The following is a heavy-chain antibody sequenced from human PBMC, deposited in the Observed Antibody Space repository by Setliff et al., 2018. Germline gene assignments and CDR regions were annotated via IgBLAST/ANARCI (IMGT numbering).Heavy chain of an antibody. CDR1: GDSFSDYY. J-gene: IGHJ3*01. V-gene: IGHV4-34*01. Sequence: LSLTCAVYGDSFSDYYWSWIRQPPGKGLEWIGEVNRYGSGDYNPSLESRVTISVDTSKKEFCLTLTSVTAADTALYYCRQAVVGRDVFDVWGQGTMVTVSS. CDR2: VNRYGSG. D-gene: IGHD1-1*01. CDR3: RQAVVGRDVFDV.